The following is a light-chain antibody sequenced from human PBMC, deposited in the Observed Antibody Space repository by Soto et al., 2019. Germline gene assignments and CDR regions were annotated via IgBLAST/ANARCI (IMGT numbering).Light chain of an antibody. Sequence: DIQMTHSPSSLSASVLYIVTITCRSSQGIGNDLGWYQQKPGKAPKRLIFTASNLQNGVPSRFSGSASVTEFTLTISSLQPEDFATYYCLKHNTYPFNFGQGTRLEIK. CDR2: TAS. V-gene: IGKV1-17*01. J-gene: IGKJ5*01. CDR1: QGIGND. CDR3: LKHNTYPFN.